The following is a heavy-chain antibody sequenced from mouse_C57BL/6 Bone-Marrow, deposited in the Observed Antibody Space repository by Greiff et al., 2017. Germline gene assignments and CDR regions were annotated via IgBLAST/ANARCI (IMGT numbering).Heavy chain of an antibody. CDR3: ARSDYYGSREVYAMDY. J-gene: IGHJ4*01. D-gene: IGHD1-1*01. Sequence: QVQLQQPGAELVKPGASVKLSCKASGYTFTSYWMHWVKQRPGRGLEWIGRIDPNSGGTKYNEKFKSKATLPVDKPSSTAYMQLSSLTSEDSAVYYCARSDYYGSREVYAMDYWGQGTSVTVSS. CDR2: IDPNSGGT. CDR1: GYTFTSYW. V-gene: IGHV1-72*01.